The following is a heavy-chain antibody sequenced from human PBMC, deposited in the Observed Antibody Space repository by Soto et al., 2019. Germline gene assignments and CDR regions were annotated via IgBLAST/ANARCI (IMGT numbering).Heavy chain of an antibody. J-gene: IGHJ5*02. CDR2: IWYDGSNK. Sequence: PGGSLRLSCAASGFTFSSYGMHWVRQAPGKGLEWVAVIWYDGSNKYYADSVKGRFTISRGNSKNTLYLQMNSLRAEDTAVYYCARDPLPYYDFWSGYGLGGWFDPWGQGTLVTVSS. V-gene: IGHV3-33*01. CDR1: GFTFSSYG. D-gene: IGHD3-3*01. CDR3: ARDPLPYYDFWSGYGLGGWFDP.